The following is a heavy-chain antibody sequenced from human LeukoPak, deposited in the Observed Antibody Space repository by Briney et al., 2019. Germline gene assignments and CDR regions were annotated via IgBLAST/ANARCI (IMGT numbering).Heavy chain of an antibody. D-gene: IGHD5-18*01. Sequence: ASVKVSCKASGYTFTSYDINWVRQATGQGLEWMGWMNPNSGNTGYAQKFQGRVTTTRDTSISTAYMELSRLRSDDTAVYYCARDINSYGYLDYWGQGTLVTVSS. CDR1: GYTFTSYD. CDR3: ARDINSYGYLDY. CDR2: MNPNSGNT. J-gene: IGHJ4*02. V-gene: IGHV1-8*01.